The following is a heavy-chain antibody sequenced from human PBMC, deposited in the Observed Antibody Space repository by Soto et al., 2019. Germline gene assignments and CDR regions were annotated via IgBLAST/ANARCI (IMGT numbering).Heavy chain of an antibody. D-gene: IGHD3-22*01. CDR3: ARDYYDSSCYYSAGDY. CDR2: MNPNSGNT. Sequence: QVQLVQSGAEVKKPGASVKVSCKASGYTFTSYDINWVRQATGQRLEWRGWMNPNSGNTGYAQKFQGRVTMTRNTCIRTAYMELSRLRSEDTAVYYCARDYYDSSCYYSAGDYWGQGTLVTVSS. J-gene: IGHJ4*02. CDR1: GYTFTSYD. V-gene: IGHV1-8*01.